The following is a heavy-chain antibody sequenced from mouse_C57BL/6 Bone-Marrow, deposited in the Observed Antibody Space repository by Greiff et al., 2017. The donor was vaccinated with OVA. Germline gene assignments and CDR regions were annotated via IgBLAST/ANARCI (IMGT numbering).Heavy chain of an antibody. CDR1: GFTFSDYG. V-gene: IGHV5-15*01. D-gene: IGHD1-1*01. Sequence: EVKVVESGGGLVQPGGSLKLSCAASGFTFSDYGMAWVRQAPRKGPEWVAFISNLAYSIYYADTVTGRFTISRENAKNTLYLEMSSLRSEDTAMYYCARGSSYGYAMDCWGQGTSVTVSS. J-gene: IGHJ4*01. CDR2: ISNLAYSI. CDR3: ARGSSYGYAMDC.